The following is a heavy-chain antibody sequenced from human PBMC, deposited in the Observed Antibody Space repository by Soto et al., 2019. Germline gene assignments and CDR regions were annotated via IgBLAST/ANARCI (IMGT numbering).Heavy chain of an antibody. CDR3: ARAKCSGGSCYSYYYYYMDV. J-gene: IGHJ6*03. CDR2: ISYDGSNK. D-gene: IGHD2-15*01. V-gene: IGHV3-30*14. CDR1: GFTFSSYA. Sequence: GGSLRLSCAASGFTFSSYAMHRVRQAPGRGLEWVAVISYDGSNKYYADSVKGRFTISRHNSKNTLYLQMNSLRAEDTAVYYCARAKCSGGSCYSYYYYYMDVWGKGTTVTVSS.